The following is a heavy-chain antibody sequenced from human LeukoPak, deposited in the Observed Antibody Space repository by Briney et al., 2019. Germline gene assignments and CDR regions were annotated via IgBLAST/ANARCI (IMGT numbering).Heavy chain of an antibody. CDR2: ISSTGNYI. D-gene: IGHD3-9*01. J-gene: IGHJ4*02. CDR1: GFTFSTSS. V-gene: IGHV3-21*01. Sequence: PGGSLRLSCATSGFTFSTSSINWVRQAPGKGLEWVASISSTGNYIYYLDSVKGRFIISRDNAKNSVYLEMNSLRAEDSAVYFCARDRPHYFDASGGGRGTLVTVSS. CDR3: ARDRPHYFDASG.